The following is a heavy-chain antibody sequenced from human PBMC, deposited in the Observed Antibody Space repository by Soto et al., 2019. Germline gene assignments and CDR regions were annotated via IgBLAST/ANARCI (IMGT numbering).Heavy chain of an antibody. V-gene: IGHV4-39*01. CDR2: TYYSGST. CDR1: GSSISSDSYY. J-gene: IGHJ4*02. Sequence: PSETLSLTCTVSGSSISSDSYYWGWIRQPPGKGLEWIGSTYYSGSTYYTPSIKSRVSISVDTSKNKFSMKKNYVTAAYTALYFCARQPIAVAGTTVRDYWGQGTLVTVS. D-gene: IGHD6-19*01. CDR3: ARQPIAVAGTTVRDY.